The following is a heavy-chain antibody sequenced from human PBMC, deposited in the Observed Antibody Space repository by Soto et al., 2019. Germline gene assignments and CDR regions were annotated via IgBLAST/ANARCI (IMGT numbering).Heavy chain of an antibody. Sequence: XESLKISCMASGFSFTSYWIAWVRQMPGKGLEWMGIIYPGDSETRYSPAFQGQVTISADKSISTAYLEWSSLKASDTAMYYCARHGTQFDHWGQGTLVTVSS. J-gene: IGHJ5*02. V-gene: IGHV5-51*01. CDR3: ARHGTQFDH. D-gene: IGHD1-7*01. CDR1: GFSFTSYW. CDR2: IYPGDSET.